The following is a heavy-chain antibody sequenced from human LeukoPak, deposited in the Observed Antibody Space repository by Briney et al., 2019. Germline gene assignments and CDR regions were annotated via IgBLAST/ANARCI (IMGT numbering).Heavy chain of an antibody. CDR2: IYSGGST. V-gene: IGHV3-53*05. CDR1: GFTVSSNY. J-gene: IGHJ6*02. Sequence: GGSLRLSCAASGFTVSSNYMSWVRQAPGKGLERVSVIYSGGSTYYADSVKGRFTISRDNSKNALYLQMNSLRAEDTAVYYCAKEALSYGDPDYYGMDVWGQGTTVTVSS. CDR3: AKEALSYGDPDYYGMDV. D-gene: IGHD4-17*01.